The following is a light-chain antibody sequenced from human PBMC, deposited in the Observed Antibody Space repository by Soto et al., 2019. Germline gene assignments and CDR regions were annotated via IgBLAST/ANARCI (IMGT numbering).Light chain of an antibody. CDR3: QQLNSYLIT. CDR1: QGISSY. J-gene: IGKJ5*01. Sequence: DIQLTQPPSFLSACVGGRVRCTCWASQGISSYLAWYQQKPGKAPKLLIYAASTLQSGVPSRFSGSGSGTEFTLTISSLQPEDFATYYCQQLNSYLITFGQGTRLEIK. V-gene: IGKV1-9*01. CDR2: AAS.